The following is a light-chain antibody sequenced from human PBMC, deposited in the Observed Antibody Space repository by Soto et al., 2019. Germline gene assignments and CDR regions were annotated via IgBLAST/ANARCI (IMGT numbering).Light chain of an antibody. CDR3: QQFYNWPRT. J-gene: IGKJ1*01. V-gene: IGKV3-15*01. CDR2: GAS. Sequence: EIVMTQSPGTLSVSPGERATLSCRASQSVSSNLAWYQQKPSQAPRLLIYGASTRATGIPARFSGSGSETEFTLTISSLQSEDFAVYYCQQFYNWPRTFGQGTKVDIK. CDR1: QSVSSN.